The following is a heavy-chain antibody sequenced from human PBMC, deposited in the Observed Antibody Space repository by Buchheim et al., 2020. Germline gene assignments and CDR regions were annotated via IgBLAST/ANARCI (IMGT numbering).Heavy chain of an antibody. CDR2: INHSGST. J-gene: IGHJ4*02. D-gene: IGHD6-19*01. CDR3: ARGGGPPGIAVAGYFDY. Sequence: QVQLQESGPGLVKPSETLSLTCAVYGGSFSGYYWSWIRQPPGKGLEWIGEINHSGSTNYNPSLKSRVTISVDTSKNQFSLKLSSVTAADTAVYYCARGGGPPGIAVAGYFDYWGQGTL. V-gene: IGHV4-34*01. CDR1: GGSFSGYY.